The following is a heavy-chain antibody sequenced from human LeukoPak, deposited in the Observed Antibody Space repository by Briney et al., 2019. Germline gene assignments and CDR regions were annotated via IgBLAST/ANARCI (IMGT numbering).Heavy chain of an antibody. Sequence: PGGSLRLSCAASGFTFDDYAMHWVRQAPGKGLEWVSGISWNSGSIGYADSVKGRFTISRDNAKNSLYLQMNSLRAEDTAMYYCARVKDPGGYYYYYYMDVWGKGTTVTVSS. V-gene: IGHV3-9*01. CDR1: GFTFDDYA. J-gene: IGHJ6*03. CDR3: ARVKDPGGYYYYYYMDV. D-gene: IGHD3-16*01. CDR2: ISWNSGSI.